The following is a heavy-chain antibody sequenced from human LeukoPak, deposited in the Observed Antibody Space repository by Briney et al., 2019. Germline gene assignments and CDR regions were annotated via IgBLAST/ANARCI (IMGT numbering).Heavy chain of an antibody. Sequence: PSETLSLTCTVSGGSISSSSYYWGWIRQPPGKGLEWIGNIYYSGSTYYNPSLKSRVTISVDTSKNQFSLKLSSVTAADTAVYYCARFRHRQLVRGFDYWGQGTLVTVSS. D-gene: IGHD6-6*01. CDR3: ARFRHRQLVRGFDY. J-gene: IGHJ4*02. V-gene: IGHV4-39*01. CDR1: GGSISSSSYY. CDR2: IYYSGST.